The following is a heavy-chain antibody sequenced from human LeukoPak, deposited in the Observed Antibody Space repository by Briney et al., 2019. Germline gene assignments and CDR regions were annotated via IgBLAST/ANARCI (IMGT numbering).Heavy chain of an antibody. CDR2: ISNNGEDT. D-gene: IGHD6-19*01. V-gene: IGHV3-64*02. Sequence: GGSLRLSCVASGFTFITYAFHWVRQAPGKGLEYVSAISNNGEDTYYADSVKGRFTISRDNSKNTLYLQMGSLRAEDMAVYYCVRGGGVVAGTYDYWGQGTLVTVSP. CDR3: VRGGGVVAGTYDY. J-gene: IGHJ4*02. CDR1: GFTFITYA.